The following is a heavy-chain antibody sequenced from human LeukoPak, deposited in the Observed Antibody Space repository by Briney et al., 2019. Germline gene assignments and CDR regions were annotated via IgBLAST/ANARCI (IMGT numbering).Heavy chain of an antibody. J-gene: IGHJ4*02. CDR3: ARVWNYCYFDY. V-gene: IGHV4-59*12. CDR1: GGSISSYY. D-gene: IGHD1-7*01. CDR2: IYHSGST. Sequence: PSETLSLTCTVSGGSISSYYWSWIRQPPGKGLEWIGYIYHSGSTYYNPSLKSRVTISVDRSKNQFSLKLSSVTAADTAVYYCARVWNYCYFDYWGQGTLVTVSS.